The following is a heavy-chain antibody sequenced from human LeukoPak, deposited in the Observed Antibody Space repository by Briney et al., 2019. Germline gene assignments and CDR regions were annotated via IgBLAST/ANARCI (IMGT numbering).Heavy chain of an antibody. D-gene: IGHD1-26*01. CDR3: SGSYSSDAFDI. J-gene: IGHJ3*02. CDR2: ISYDGSNK. CDR1: GFTFSSYA. V-gene: IGHV3-30-3*01. Sequence: GGSLRLSCAASGFTFSSYAMHWVRKAPGKGLEWVAVISYDGSNKYYADSVKGRFTISRDNSKNTLYLQMNSLRAEDTAVYYSSGSYSSDAFDIWGQGTMVTVSS.